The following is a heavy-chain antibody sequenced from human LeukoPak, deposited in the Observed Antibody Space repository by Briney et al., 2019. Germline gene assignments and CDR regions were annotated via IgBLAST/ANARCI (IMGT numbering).Heavy chain of an antibody. V-gene: IGHV3-21*01. CDR2: ISSSSTYI. D-gene: IGHD6-19*01. CDR1: GFTFSSYS. Sequence: PGGSLRLSCAASGFTFSSYSMNWVRQAPGKGLEWVSSISSSSTYIYYADSVRGRFTISRDNARNSLYLQMNSLRAEDTAVYYCARGTIAVNFDYWGQGTLVTVSS. CDR3: ARGTIAVNFDY. J-gene: IGHJ4*02.